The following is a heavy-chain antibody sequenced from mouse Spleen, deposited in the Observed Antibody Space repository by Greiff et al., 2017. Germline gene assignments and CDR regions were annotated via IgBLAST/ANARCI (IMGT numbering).Heavy chain of an antibody. CDR2: IYPRDGST. CDR1: GYTFTSYD. D-gene: IGHD1-1*01. V-gene: IGHV1-85*01. J-gene: IGHJ2*01. Sequence: VQLQQSGPELVKPGASVKLSCKASGYTFTSYDINWVKQRPGQGLEWIGWIYPRDGSTQYNEKFKGKATLTVDTSSSTAYMELHSLTSEDSAVYFCADYYGSSGYWGQGTTLTVSS. CDR3: ADYYGSSGY.